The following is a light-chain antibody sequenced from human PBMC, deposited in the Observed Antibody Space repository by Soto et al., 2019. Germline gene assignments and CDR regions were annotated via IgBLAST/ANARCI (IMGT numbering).Light chain of an antibody. CDR3: QQRSNWPPVT. CDR1: QSISSW. Sequence: DIQMTQSPSTLSASVGDRVTITCRASQSISSWLAWYQQKPGQAPKLLIYDASSLESGVPSRFSGSGSGTEFTLTISSLQPDDFATYYCQQRSNWPPVTFGGGTKVDIK. CDR2: DAS. J-gene: IGKJ4*01. V-gene: IGKV1-5*01.